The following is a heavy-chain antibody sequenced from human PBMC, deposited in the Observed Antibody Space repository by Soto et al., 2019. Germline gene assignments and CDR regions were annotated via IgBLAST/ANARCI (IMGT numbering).Heavy chain of an antibody. J-gene: IGHJ5*02. CDR1: GGSISSGDYY. Sequence: SETLSLTCTVSGGSISSGDYYWSWIRQPPGKGLEWIGYIYYSGSTYYNPSLKSRVTISVDTSKNQFSLKLSSVTAADTAVYYCARDLGFPMNWFDPWGQGTLVTVS. CDR2: IYYSGST. CDR3: ARDLGFPMNWFDP. V-gene: IGHV4-30-4*01.